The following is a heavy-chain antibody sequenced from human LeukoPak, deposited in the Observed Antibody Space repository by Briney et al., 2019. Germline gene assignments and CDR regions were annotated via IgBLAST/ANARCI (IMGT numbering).Heavy chain of an antibody. V-gene: IGHV3-23*01. CDR3: AKGTQFGSTHWFDP. Sequence: GGSLRLSCAASGFTFSSYAMSWVRQAPGKGLEWVSAISGSGGSTYYADSVKGRFTISRDNSINTLYLQMNSLRAEDTAVYYCAKGTQFGSTHWFDPWGQGTLVTVSS. J-gene: IGHJ5*02. CDR1: GFTFSSYA. D-gene: IGHD3-16*01. CDR2: ISGSGGST.